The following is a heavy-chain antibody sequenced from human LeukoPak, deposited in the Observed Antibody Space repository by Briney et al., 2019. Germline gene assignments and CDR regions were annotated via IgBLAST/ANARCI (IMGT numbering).Heavy chain of an antibody. CDR1: GFTIATKY. CDR2: IYSGATT. Sequence: GGSLRLSCAASGFTIATKYMNWVRQAPGKGLEWVSIIYSGATTYYADSVRGRFTISRDTSKNTVSLQMNSLRAEDTAVYFCARLGAHYHWNLDLWGRGTLVTVSS. J-gene: IGHJ2*01. D-gene: IGHD1-26*01. CDR3: ARLGAHYHWNLDL. V-gene: IGHV3-53*01.